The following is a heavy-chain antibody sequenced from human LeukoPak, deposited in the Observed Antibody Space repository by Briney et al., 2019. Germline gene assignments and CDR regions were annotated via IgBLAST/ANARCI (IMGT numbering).Heavy chain of an antibody. CDR3: AREGDYGPTSWDG. D-gene: IGHD4-17*01. V-gene: IGHV3-66*01. J-gene: IGHJ4*02. CDR2: IYSGGST. Sequence: GGSLRLSCAASGFTVSSNYMSWVRQAPGKGLEWVSVIYSGGSTYYADSVKGRFTISRDNSKNTLYLQMNSLGAEDTAVYYCAREGDYGPTSWDGWGQGTLVTVSS. CDR1: GFTVSSNY.